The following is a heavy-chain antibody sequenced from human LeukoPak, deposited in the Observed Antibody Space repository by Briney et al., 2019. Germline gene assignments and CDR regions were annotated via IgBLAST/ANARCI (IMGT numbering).Heavy chain of an antibody. V-gene: IGHV4-34*01. CDR1: GGSFSGYY. J-gene: IGHJ6*02. CDR2: INHSGST. Sequence: PSETLSLTCAVYGGSFSGYYWSWIRQPPRKGLEWIGEINHSGSTNYNPSLKSRVTISVDTSKNQFSLKLSSVTAADTAVYYCASSEAVYYGSGSYYWYYYGMDVWGQGTTVTVSS. CDR3: ASSEAVYYGSGSYYWYYYGMDV. D-gene: IGHD3-10*01.